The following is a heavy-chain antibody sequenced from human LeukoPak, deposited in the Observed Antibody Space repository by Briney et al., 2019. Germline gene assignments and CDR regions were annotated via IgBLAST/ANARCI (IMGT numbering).Heavy chain of an antibody. Sequence: GGSLRLSCAASGFTFSSYAMHWVRQAPGKGLEWVAVISYDGSNKYYADSVKGRFTISRDNSKNTLYLQMNSLRAEDTAVYYCAKGVRGSLGYWGQGTLVTVSS. V-gene: IGHV3-30-3*01. D-gene: IGHD3-10*01. CDR3: AKGVRGSLGY. CDR2: ISYDGSNK. CDR1: GFTFSSYA. J-gene: IGHJ4*02.